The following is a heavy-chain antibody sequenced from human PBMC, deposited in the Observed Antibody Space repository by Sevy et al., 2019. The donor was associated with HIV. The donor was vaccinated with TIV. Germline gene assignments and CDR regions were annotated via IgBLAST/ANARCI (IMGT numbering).Heavy chain of an antibody. J-gene: IGHJ5*02. CDR2: ISYSGTT. V-gene: IGHV4-61*01. D-gene: IGHD4-17*01. Sequence: SETLSLTCTVSGGSVSSDISYWIWIRQPPGKGLECIGSISYSGTTSYYPSLKSRVTISLDTSKNQFSLKVNSVTAADTAIYYCAKRDYGDYVDYFDPWGQGTLVTVSS. CDR1: GGSVSSDISY. CDR3: AKRDYGDYVDYFDP.